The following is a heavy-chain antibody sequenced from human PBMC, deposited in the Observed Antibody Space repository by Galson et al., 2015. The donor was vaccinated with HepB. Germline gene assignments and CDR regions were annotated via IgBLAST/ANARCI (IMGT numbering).Heavy chain of an antibody. Sequence: SVKVSCKASGYTFTTYGINWLRQAPGQGLEWMGRISTYNGNTNYAQKFQGRVTMTTDTSTNTAYMELRSLRSDDGAIYYCARGGMATRGGPTFDYWGQGTLSPSPQ. CDR3: ARGGMATRGGPTFDY. D-gene: IGHD3-16*01. CDR1: GYTFTTYG. V-gene: IGHV1-18*01. CDR2: ISTYNGNT. J-gene: IGHJ4*02.